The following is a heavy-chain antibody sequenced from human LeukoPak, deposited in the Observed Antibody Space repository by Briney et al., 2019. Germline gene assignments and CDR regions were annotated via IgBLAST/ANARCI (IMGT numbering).Heavy chain of an antibody. Sequence: GGSLRLSCAASGFTFSGYIMNWVRQAPGKGLEWVSLIGTSGNTIYYADSVKGRFTVSRDNAKNSLYLQMNSLRAEDTAVYYCARDQWLDYWGQGTLVTVSS. CDR1: GFTFSGYI. CDR2: IGTSGNTI. V-gene: IGHV3-48*01. J-gene: IGHJ4*02. CDR3: ARDQWLDY. D-gene: IGHD6-19*01.